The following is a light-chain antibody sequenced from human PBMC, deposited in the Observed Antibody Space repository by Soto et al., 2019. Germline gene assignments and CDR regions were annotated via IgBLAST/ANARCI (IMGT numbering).Light chain of an antibody. V-gene: IGKV3D-20*02. J-gene: IGKJ5*01. CDR3: QQCHATPLT. CDR2: DAS. CDR1: QSVRNTY. Sequence: DIVLTQSPGTLSLSPGERATLSCRASQSVRNTYLAWYQQKPGQAPRLLIYDASSRATGIPDRFSGSGSGTDFTLTITTLQPEDVGIYYCQQCHATPLTFGQGTRLDI.